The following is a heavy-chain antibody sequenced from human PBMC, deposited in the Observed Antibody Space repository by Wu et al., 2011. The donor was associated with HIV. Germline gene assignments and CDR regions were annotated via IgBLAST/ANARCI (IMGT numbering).Heavy chain of an antibody. J-gene: IGHJ4*02. V-gene: IGHV1-2*02. CDR1: GFTFTGYY. CDR2: INPNSGGT. CDR3: ARGGDRGDSGDYVDFDF. Sequence: QVQLVQSGAEVKKPGASVKVSCKASGFTFTGYYMHWVRQAPGQGLEWMGWINPNSGGTNYAQKFQGRVTMTRDTSISTAYMELSRLRSDDTAVYYCARGGDRGDSGDYVDFDFWGQGTLVTVPS. D-gene: IGHD4-17*01.